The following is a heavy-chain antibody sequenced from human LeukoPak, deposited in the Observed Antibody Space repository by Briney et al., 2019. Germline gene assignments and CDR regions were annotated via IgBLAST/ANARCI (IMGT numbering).Heavy chain of an antibody. J-gene: IGHJ4*02. D-gene: IGHD2-21*01. CDR3: VRDAVMSPEVLLTAWDYFDC. CDR2: INCCGRTI. Sequence: GSLSLSFAASGLPFSSYEMNWVRPAPGKGLEWVSYINCCGRTIDYADSVKGRFTISRDNTKNSVYLQMNSLRAEDTAIYFCVRDAVMSPEVLLTAWDYFDCWGQGTLVTVSS. V-gene: IGHV3-48*03. CDR1: GLPFSSYE.